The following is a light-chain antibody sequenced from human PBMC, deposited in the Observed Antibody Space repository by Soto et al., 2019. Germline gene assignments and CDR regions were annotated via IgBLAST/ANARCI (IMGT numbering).Light chain of an antibody. Sequence: QSVLTQPASVSGSPGQSITISCTGTSSDVGSYNLVSWYQQHPGKAPKLMIYEGSKRPSGVSNRFSGSKSGNTASLTVSGLQAEDEADYYCSSYAGSNSLVFGGGTKVTVL. CDR1: SSDVGSYNL. J-gene: IGLJ2*01. V-gene: IGLV2-14*02. CDR3: SSYAGSNSLV. CDR2: EGS.